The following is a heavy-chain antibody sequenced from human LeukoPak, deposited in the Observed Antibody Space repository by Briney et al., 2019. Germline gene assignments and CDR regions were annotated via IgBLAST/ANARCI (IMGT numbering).Heavy chain of an antibody. V-gene: IGHV6-1*01. CDR2: TYYKSAWYN. J-gene: IGHJ4*02. Sequence: SQTLSLTCAISGDSVSRDSIAWNWIRQSPSRGLEWLGRTYYKSAWYNDYAVSVKGRIIINPDTSKNQFSLQLNSVTPEDTAVYYCARGTGWPQFDYWGQGTLVTVSS. CDR1: GDSVSRDSIA. D-gene: IGHD6-19*01. CDR3: ARGTGWPQFDY.